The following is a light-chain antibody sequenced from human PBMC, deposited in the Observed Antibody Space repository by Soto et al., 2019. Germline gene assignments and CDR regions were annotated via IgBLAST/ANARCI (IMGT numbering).Light chain of an antibody. CDR2: AA. J-gene: IGKJ1*01. V-gene: IGKV3-20*01. CDR1: QSVSSRY. CDR3: QQYVKSPWT. Sequence: VLTQSPGTLSLSPGERATLSCRASQSVSSRYLAWYQQKPGQAPRLLFYAAFRATGTPDRFSGSGSGTGFTLTIDRLEPEDVAVYYCQQYVKSPWTFGQGTKLEIK.